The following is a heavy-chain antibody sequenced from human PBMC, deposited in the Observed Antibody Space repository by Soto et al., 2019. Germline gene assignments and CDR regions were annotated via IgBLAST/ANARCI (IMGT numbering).Heavy chain of an antibody. J-gene: IGHJ6*03. D-gene: IGHD2-15*01. CDR3: AKDLLSRTYYYYMDV. CDR1: GFTFDDYA. CDR2: ISWNSGSI. Sequence: GGSLRLSCAASGFTFDDYAMHWVRQAPGKGLEWVSGISWNSGSIGYADSVKGRFTISRDNAKNSLYLQMNSLRAEDTALYYCAKDLLSRTYYYYMDVWGKGTTVTVSS. V-gene: IGHV3-9*01.